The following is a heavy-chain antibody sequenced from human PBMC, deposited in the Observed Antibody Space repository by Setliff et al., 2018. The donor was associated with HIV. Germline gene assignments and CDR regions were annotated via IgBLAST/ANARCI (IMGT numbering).Heavy chain of an antibody. D-gene: IGHD3-10*01. V-gene: IGHV4-59*11. Sequence: SETLSLTCTVSGGSISSHYWSWIRQPPGQGLEWIGSIDYSGSTSYNPSLKSRVTISVDTSKNQFSLKLRSVTAADTAVYYCARERLTFGEFANWFDPWGQGTLVTVSS. J-gene: IGHJ5*02. CDR3: ARERLTFGEFANWFDP. CDR2: IDYSGST. CDR1: GGSISSHY.